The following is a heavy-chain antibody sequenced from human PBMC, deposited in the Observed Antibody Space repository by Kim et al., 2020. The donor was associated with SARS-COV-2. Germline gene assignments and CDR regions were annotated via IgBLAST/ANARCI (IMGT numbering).Heavy chain of an antibody. Sequence: SETLSLTCTVSGGSISSGGYYWSWIRQHPGKGLEWIGDIYYSGSTYYNPSLKRRVTISVDTSKNQFALKLSSVTAADTAVYYCARASITMIVVVTAFDIWGQGTMVTVSS. CDR3: ARASITMIVVVTAFDI. V-gene: IGHV4-31*03. CDR1: GGSISSGGYY. D-gene: IGHD3-22*01. J-gene: IGHJ3*02. CDR2: IYYSGST.